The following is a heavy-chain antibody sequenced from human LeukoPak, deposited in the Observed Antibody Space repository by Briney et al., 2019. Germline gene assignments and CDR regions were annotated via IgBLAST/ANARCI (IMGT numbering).Heavy chain of an antibody. V-gene: IGHV4-39*07. CDR3: ARATVVPAAPPLYYYYYMDV. Sequence: SETLSLTCTVSGGSISSSSYYWGWIRQPPGKGLEWIGSIYYSGSTYYNPSLKSRVTISVDTSKNQFSLKLSSVTAADTAVYYCARATVVPAAPPLYYYYYMDVWGKGTTVTVSS. CDR2: IYYSGST. J-gene: IGHJ6*03. CDR1: GGSISSSSYY. D-gene: IGHD2-2*01.